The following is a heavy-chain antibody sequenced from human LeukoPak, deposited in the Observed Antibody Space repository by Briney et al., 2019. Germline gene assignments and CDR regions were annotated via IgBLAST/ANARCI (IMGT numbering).Heavy chain of an antibody. CDR3: ARNYYGSGGDY. D-gene: IGHD3-10*01. J-gene: IGHJ4*02. V-gene: IGHV1-8*01. CDR2: MNPNSGNT. Sequence: ASVKVSCNGSAYTFISYNINRVREATGQGLEWLAWMNPNSGNTGYAQKFQGRITITRNTSISTAYMGLSSLRSEDTAVYYYARNYYGSGGDYWGQGTLVTVSS. CDR1: AYTFISYN.